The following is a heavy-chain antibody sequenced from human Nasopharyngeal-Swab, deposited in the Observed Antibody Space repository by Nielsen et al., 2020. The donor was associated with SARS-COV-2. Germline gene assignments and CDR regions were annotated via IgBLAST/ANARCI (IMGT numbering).Heavy chain of an antibody. J-gene: IGHJ6*02. CDR3: TRDVNGYDDTLTGFYRDYYYYMDV. V-gene: IGHV4-39*07. CDR1: GDSIAYSTFY. Sequence: GSLRLSCTVSGDSIAYSTFYWGWIRQPPGKGLEWIGNIYYNGNTYQNPSLKSRLTISVDKSKNQFSLQLSSVTAADTAVYYCTRDVNGYDDTLTGFYRDYYYYMDVWGQGTPVTVTS. D-gene: IGHD3-9*01. CDR2: IYYNGNT.